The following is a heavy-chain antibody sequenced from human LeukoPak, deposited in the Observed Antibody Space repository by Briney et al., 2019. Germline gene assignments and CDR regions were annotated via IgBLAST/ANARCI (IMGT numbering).Heavy chain of an antibody. CDR1: VYTFTSYY. Sequence: ASVKVSCKASVYTFTSYYMPWVRQAPGQGLEWMGIINPSGGSTSYAQKFQGRVTMTRDTSTSTVYMELSSLRSEDTAVYYCATDQGEAAASNFDYWGQGTLVTVSS. D-gene: IGHD2-2*01. J-gene: IGHJ4*02. CDR3: ATDQGEAAASNFDY. CDR2: INPSGGST. V-gene: IGHV1-46*03.